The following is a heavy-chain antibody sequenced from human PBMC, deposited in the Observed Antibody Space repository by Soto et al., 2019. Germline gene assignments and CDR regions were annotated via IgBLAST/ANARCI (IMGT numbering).Heavy chain of an antibody. CDR3: ARVRGGYSGYGPDLIDY. D-gene: IGHD5-12*01. CDR1: GGSVSSGSYY. V-gene: IGHV4-61*01. Sequence: QVQLQESGPGLVKPSETLSLTCTVSGGSVSSGSYYWSWIRQPPGKGLEWIGYIYYSGSTNYNPSLKSRVTISVDTSKNQFSLKLSSVTAADTAVYYCARVRGGYSGYGPDLIDYCGQGTLVTVSS. CDR2: IYYSGST. J-gene: IGHJ4*02.